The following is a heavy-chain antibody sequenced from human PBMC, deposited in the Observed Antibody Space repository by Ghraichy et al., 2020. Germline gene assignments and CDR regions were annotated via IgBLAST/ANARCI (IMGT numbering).Heavy chain of an antibody. CDR1: GGSVSSSGYY. CDR3: VRSDSYCGSTTCYGGIDVFDI. Sequence: SETLSLTCTVSGGSVSSSGYYWNWIRQYPGKGLEWIGYISYSGSTYYNPSLKSRLTISVDTSKNQFSLNLNSVTAADTAVYFCVRSDSYCGSTTCYGGIDVFDIWGQGTMVTVSS. CDR2: ISYSGST. V-gene: IGHV4-31*03. J-gene: IGHJ3*02. D-gene: IGHD2-2*01.